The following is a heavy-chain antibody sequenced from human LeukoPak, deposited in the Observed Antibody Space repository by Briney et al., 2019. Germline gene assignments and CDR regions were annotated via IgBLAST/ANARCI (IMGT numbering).Heavy chain of an antibody. CDR3: AIKDFWSGPLY. Sequence: GGSLRLSCVASGFTFSTYAMTWVRQAPGKGLEWVSGISDSGDSTCYADSVKGRFAVSRENSKNTLFLQMNSLRAEDTAVYYCAIKDFWSGPLYWGQGSVVTVS. CDR2: ISDSGDST. D-gene: IGHD3-3*01. CDR1: GFTFSTYA. V-gene: IGHV3-23*01. J-gene: IGHJ4*02.